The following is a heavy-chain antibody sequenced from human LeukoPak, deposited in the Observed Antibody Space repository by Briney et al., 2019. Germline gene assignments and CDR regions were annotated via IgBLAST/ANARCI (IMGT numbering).Heavy chain of an antibody. J-gene: IGHJ4*02. V-gene: IGHV3-9*01. CDR2: ISWNSGSI. Sequence: GGSLRLSCAASGFTFDDYAMHWVRQAPGKGLEWVSGISWNSGSIGYADSVKGRFTVSRDNSKNSLYLQMISLRPEDSALYYCAKDDGRDGYNFDYWGQGTLVTVSS. CDR3: AKDDGRDGYNFDY. D-gene: IGHD5-24*01. CDR1: GFTFDDYA.